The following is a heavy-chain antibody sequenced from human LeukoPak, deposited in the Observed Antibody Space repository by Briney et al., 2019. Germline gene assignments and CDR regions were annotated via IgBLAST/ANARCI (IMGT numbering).Heavy chain of an antibody. J-gene: IGHJ6*03. V-gene: IGHV3-7*01. CDR1: GFTFSSYW. Sequence: GGSLRLSCAASGFTFSSYWMSWVRQAPGKGLEWVANIKQDGSEKYYVDSVKGRFTISRDNAKNSLYLQMNSLRAEDTAVYYCARDGVYCSSTSCYPLYYVDVWGKGTTVTVSS. CDR3: ARDGVYCSSTSCYPLYYVDV. D-gene: IGHD2-2*01. CDR2: IKQDGSEK.